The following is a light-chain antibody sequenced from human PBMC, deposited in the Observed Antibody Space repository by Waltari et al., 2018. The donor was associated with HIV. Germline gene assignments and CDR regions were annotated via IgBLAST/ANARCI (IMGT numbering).Light chain of an antibody. Sequence: DIQMTQSPSSLSASVGRRVTITCRASHDISNYLAWYQHRPGRVPRLLIYTASILQSGVPSRFSGSGSGTDFTLTISSLQPEDVGIYYCQRYNSAPRTFGPGTKVEI. CDR3: QRYNSAPRT. CDR2: TAS. V-gene: IGKV1-27*01. J-gene: IGKJ1*01. CDR1: HDISNY.